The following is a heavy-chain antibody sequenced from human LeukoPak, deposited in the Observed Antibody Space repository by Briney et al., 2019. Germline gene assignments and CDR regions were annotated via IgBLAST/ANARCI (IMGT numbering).Heavy chain of an antibody. Sequence: TGGSLRLSCAASGFTFSSYGMSWVRQAPGKGLEWVSAISGSGGSTYYADSVKGRFTISRDNSKNTLYLQMNSLRAEGTAVYYCAKDDTGSQYSCYNYWGQGTLVTVSS. CDR2: ISGSGGST. V-gene: IGHV3-23*01. D-gene: IGHD2-2*02. CDR3: AKDDTGSQYSCYNY. CDR1: GFTFSSYG. J-gene: IGHJ4*02.